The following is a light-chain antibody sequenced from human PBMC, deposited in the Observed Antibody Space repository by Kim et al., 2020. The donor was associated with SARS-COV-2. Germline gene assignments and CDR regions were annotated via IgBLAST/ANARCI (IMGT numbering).Light chain of an antibody. CDR3: QQANNFPPT. J-gene: IGKJ2*01. CDR1: QGVRSR. Sequence: DIQMTQSPSSVSASVGDTVTITCRASQGVRSRLAWYQQKPGKAPKLLIYAASTLQSGVPSRFSGSGSGTDFALTISSLQPEDFATYYCQQANNFPPTFGQGTKLEI. CDR2: AAS. V-gene: IGKV1-12*01.